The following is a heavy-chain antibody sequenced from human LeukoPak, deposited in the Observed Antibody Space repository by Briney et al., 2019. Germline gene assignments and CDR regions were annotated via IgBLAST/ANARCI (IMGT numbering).Heavy chain of an antibody. Sequence: ASVKVSCKASGYTFTSYGISWVRQAPGQGIEWMGWISAYNGNTNYAQKLQGRVTMTTDTSTSTAYMELRSLRSDDTAVYYCAREGTRITGTTRLWFDPWGQGTLVTVSS. J-gene: IGHJ5*02. CDR2: ISAYNGNT. CDR3: AREGTRITGTTRLWFDP. CDR1: GYTFTSYG. V-gene: IGHV1-18*01. D-gene: IGHD1-20*01.